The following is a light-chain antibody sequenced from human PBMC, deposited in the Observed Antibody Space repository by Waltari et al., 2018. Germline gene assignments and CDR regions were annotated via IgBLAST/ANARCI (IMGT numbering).Light chain of an antibody. Sequence: DIQMTQFPSTLSASVADRLTITCRASQSINSWLAWYQQKPGKAPKLLIYKASSLESGVPSRFSGSGSGTEFTLTISSLQPDDFATYYCQQYNSYEWTFGQGTKVAIK. V-gene: IGKV1-5*03. CDR3: QQYNSYEWT. CDR1: QSINSW. J-gene: IGKJ1*01. CDR2: KAS.